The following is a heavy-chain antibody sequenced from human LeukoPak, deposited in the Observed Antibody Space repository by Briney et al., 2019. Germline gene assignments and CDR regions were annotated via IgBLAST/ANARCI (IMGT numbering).Heavy chain of an antibody. CDR2: IFNSGTT. Sequence: SETLSLTCTVTGASVNSDSYYWSWIRQPPGQGLEWIGYIFNSGTTYYIPSLRSRVIISLDTSKNQFSLKMSSVTAADTAVYYCARYGSGKADSYYFDYWGQGTLVTVSS. CDR3: ARYGSGKADSYYFDY. J-gene: IGHJ4*02. V-gene: IGHV4-61*01. D-gene: IGHD3-10*01. CDR1: GASVNSDSYY.